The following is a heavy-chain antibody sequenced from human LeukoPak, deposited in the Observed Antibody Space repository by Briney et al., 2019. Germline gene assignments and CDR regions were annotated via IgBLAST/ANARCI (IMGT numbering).Heavy chain of an antibody. Sequence: SETLSLTCTVSGYSISSGYYWGWIRRPPGKGLEWIGSIYHSGSTYYNPSLKSRVTISVDTCKNQFSLKLTSVTAADTAVYYCARDTLWFGESGFDYWGQGTLVTVSS. D-gene: IGHD3-10*01. CDR3: ARDTLWFGESGFDY. CDR2: IYHSGST. CDR1: GYSISSGYY. J-gene: IGHJ4*02. V-gene: IGHV4-38-2*02.